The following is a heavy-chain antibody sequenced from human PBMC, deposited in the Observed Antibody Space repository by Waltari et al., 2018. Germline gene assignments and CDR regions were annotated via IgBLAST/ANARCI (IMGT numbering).Heavy chain of an antibody. J-gene: IGHJ6*02. CDR1: GDSVSSNSDA. V-gene: IGHV6-1*01. CDR2: TYYMSKWYN. Sequence: QVQLQQSGPGLVKPSQTLALTCAISGDSVSSNSDAWNWIRQSPSRGLEWLGRTYYMSKWYNDYAVSVKSRITINPDTSKNQFSLQLNSVTPEDTAVYYCARDPIAVAGTGYGMDVWGQGTTVTVSS. CDR3: ARDPIAVAGTGYGMDV. D-gene: IGHD6-19*01.